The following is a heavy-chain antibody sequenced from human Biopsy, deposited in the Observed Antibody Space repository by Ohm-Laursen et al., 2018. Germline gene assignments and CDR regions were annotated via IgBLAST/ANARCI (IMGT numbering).Heavy chain of an antibody. V-gene: IGHV3-7*01. J-gene: IGHJ4*02. D-gene: IGHD2-15*01. CDR2: INQDGSEK. CDR1: GFNFSIYG. Sequence: SLRLSCAASGFNFSIYGMHWVRQAPGKGLEWVANINQDGSEKYYVDSVKGRFTISRDNAKDSLDLQMSSLRVEDTALYYCASAHQYCSATTCNGGSDFWSQGTLVTVSS. CDR3: ASAHQYCSATTCNGGSDF.